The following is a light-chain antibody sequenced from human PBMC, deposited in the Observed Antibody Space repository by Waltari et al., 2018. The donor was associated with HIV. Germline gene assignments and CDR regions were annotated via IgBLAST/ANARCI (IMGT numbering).Light chain of an antibody. V-gene: IGKV4-1*01. CDR3: QQYYSTPQGPLT. Sequence: DIVMTQSPDSLAVSLGERATINCKSSQSVLYSSNNKNYLAWYQQKPGQPPKLLIYWASTRESGVPDRCSGSGSGTDFTLTISSLQAEDVAVYYCQQYYSTPQGPLTFGGGTKVEIK. CDR1: QSVLYSSNNKNY. CDR2: WAS. J-gene: IGKJ4*01.